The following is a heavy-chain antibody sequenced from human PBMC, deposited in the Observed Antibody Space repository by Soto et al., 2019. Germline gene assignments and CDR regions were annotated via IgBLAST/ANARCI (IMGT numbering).Heavy chain of an antibody. J-gene: IGHJ4*02. CDR3: AHRKTYYDFWSGYSGDEYYFDY. CDR2: IYWNDDK. Sequence: QITLKESGPTLVKPTQTLTLTCTFSGFSLSTSGVGVGWIRQPPGTALEWLALIYWNDDKRYSPSLKSRLTITKDTSKNQVVLTMTNMDPVDTATYYCAHRKTYYDFWSGYSGDEYYFDYWGQGTLVTVSS. D-gene: IGHD3-3*01. CDR1: GFSLSTSGVG. V-gene: IGHV2-5*01.